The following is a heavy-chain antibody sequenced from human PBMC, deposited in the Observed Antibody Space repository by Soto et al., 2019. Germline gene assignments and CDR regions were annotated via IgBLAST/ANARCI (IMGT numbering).Heavy chain of an antibody. CDR2: TYYRSQWYT. D-gene: IGHD3-10*01. CDR3: AREATLLRGIINHIDY. Sequence: PSQTLSLTCGISGDSVSSDNAVWNWIRQSPSRGLEWLGRTYYRSQWYTDYALSVRSRITINPDTSKNQFSLQLNSVTPEDTAVYYCAREATLLRGIINHIDYWGQGVLVTSPQ. V-gene: IGHV6-1*01. J-gene: IGHJ4*02. CDR1: GDSVSSDNAV.